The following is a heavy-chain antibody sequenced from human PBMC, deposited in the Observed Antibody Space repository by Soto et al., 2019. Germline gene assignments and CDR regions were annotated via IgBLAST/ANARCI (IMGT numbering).Heavy chain of an antibody. CDR2: ISTSRSNT. CDR1: GFTFSSYG. Sequence: GGSLRLSCAASGFTFSSYGMHWVRQAPGKGLEWVSFISTSRSNTYYADSVKGRFTISRDNSKNTLCLQMNSLRAEDTAVYYCAKEDLERDYFDYWGQGTLVTVSS. D-gene: IGHD1-1*01. CDR3: AKEDLERDYFDY. J-gene: IGHJ4*02. V-gene: IGHV3-23*03.